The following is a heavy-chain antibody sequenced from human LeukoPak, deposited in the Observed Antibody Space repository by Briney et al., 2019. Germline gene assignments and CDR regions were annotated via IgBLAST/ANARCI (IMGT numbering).Heavy chain of an antibody. V-gene: IGHV3-9*01. CDR2: ISWNSGSI. CDR3: AKGRIAAAGYYFDY. Sequence: GGSLRLSCAASGFTFDDYAMHWVRQAPGKGLEWVSGISWNSGSIGYADSVKGRFTISRDNAKNSLYLQMNSLRAEDTALYYCAKGRIAAAGYYFDYWGRGTLVTVSS. D-gene: IGHD6-13*01. J-gene: IGHJ4*02. CDR1: GFTFDDYA.